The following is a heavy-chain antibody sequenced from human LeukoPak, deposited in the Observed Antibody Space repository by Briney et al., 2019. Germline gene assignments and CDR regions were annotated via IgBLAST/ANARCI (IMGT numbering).Heavy chain of an antibody. J-gene: IGHJ4*02. V-gene: IGHV1-2*02. CDR3: ARAPYYYDSQNDFDY. Sequence: ASVKVSCKASGYTFTGYYMHWVRQAPGQGLEWMGWINPNSGGTNYAQKFQGRVTMTRDTSINTAYMGLSRLRSDDTAMYYCARAPYYYDSQNDFDYWGQGTLVTVSS. CDR1: GYTFTGYY. D-gene: IGHD3-22*01. CDR2: INPNSGGT.